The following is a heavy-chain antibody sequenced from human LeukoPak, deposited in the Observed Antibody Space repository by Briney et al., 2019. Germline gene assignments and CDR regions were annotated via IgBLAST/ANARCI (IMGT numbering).Heavy chain of an antibody. CDR3: ARGRWDYDSSGYYHPVY. Sequence: GGSLRLSCAASGFTFSDYSMNWVRQAPGKGLEWVSYMSSSSSTKYYADPVKGRFTISRDNAKNSLYLQMNSLRAEDTAVYYCARGRWDYDSSGYYHPVYWGQGTLVTVSS. D-gene: IGHD3-22*01. CDR2: MSSSSSTK. J-gene: IGHJ4*02. V-gene: IGHV3-48*01. CDR1: GFTFSDYS.